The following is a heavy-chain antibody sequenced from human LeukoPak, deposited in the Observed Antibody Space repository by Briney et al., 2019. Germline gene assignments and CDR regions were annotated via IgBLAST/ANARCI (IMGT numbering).Heavy chain of an antibody. Sequence: GGSLRLSCAASGFTFSSYGMHWVRQAPGKGLEWVAVISYDGSNKYYADSVKGRFTISRDNSKNTLYLQMNSLRAEDTAVYYCAKVSGPFWSGSDYFDYWGQGTLVTVSS. CDR2: ISYDGSNK. CDR1: GFTFSSYG. J-gene: IGHJ4*02. CDR3: AKVSGPFWSGSDYFDY. D-gene: IGHD3-3*01. V-gene: IGHV3-30*18.